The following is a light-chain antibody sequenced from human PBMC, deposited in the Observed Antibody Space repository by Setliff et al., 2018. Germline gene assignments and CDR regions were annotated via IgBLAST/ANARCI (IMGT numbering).Light chain of an antibody. CDR1: SSDVGGSNH. J-gene: IGLJ1*01. CDR3: CSYVGSHTLRV. CDR2: DVY. Sequence: QSALAQPRSVSGSPGQSVSISCTGTSSDVGGSNHVSWYQQHPGRAPKLMIYDVYRRPSGVPDRFSGSKSGNTASLTISGLQAEDEADYYCCSYVGSHTLRVFGTGTKVTVL. V-gene: IGLV2-11*01.